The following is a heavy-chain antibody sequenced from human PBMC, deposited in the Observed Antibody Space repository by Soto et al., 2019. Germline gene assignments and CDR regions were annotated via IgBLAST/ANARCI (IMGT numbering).Heavy chain of an antibody. D-gene: IGHD3-9*01. CDR1: GYTFTTYP. Sequence: GASVKVSCKASGYTFTTYPMHWVRQAPGQRLEWMGWINAGNGNTKYPQKFQGRVTITRDTSASTAYMELSSLRSEDTAVYYCTRESHGLGDSLGQGTLVTVSS. J-gene: IGHJ4*02. V-gene: IGHV1-3*01. CDR3: TRESHGLGDS. CDR2: INAGNGNT.